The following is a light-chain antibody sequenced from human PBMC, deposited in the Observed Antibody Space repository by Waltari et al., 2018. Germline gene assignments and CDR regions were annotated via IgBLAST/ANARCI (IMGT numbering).Light chain of an antibody. CDR3: HSRVVSNVRGA. CDR2: GKD. V-gene: IGLV3-19*01. CDR1: SLRSYD. Sequence: SSELTQDPAVSVAFGQTVRITCQGDSLRSYDASRYQQTPGQAPILVIYGKDNRPSGSPERFSGSTSGNTASLTITGSQAEDEADYYCHSRVVSNVRGAFGGGTKLTVL. J-gene: IGLJ2*01.